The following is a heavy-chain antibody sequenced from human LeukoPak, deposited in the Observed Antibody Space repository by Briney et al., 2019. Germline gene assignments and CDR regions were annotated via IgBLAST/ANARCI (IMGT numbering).Heavy chain of an antibody. Sequence: GESLKISCQGSGYSFTSCWIGWVRQMPGKGLEWMGIIYPGDSDTRYSPSFQGQVTISADKSISTAYLQWSSLKASDTAMYYCARRPAAAGHTYYFDYWGQGTLVTVSS. CDR1: GYSFTSCW. CDR2: IYPGDSDT. CDR3: ARRPAAAGHTYYFDY. J-gene: IGHJ4*02. V-gene: IGHV5-51*01. D-gene: IGHD6-13*01.